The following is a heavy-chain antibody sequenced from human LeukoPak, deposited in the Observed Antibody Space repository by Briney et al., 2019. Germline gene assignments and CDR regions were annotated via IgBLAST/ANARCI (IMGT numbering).Heavy chain of an antibody. CDR3: ARQLYWDGIDI. D-gene: IGHD1-26*01. V-gene: IGHV4-34*01. J-gene: IGHJ3*02. CDR2: ITDRGGT. CDR1: GGSFSRFY. Sequence: PSETLSLTCAVTGGSFSRFYGSWLRQPPGKGLEWIGEITDRGGTTYNPSLKSRVTISLDTSKNQFSLTLPSVTAADTSIYYCARQLYWDGIDIWGQGTVVTVSS.